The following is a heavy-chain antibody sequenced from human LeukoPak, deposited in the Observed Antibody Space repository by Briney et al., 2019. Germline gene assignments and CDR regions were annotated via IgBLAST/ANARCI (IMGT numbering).Heavy chain of an antibody. Sequence: GGSLRLPGTASEITFRSYWMHWGRKAPGKGLVGVSRINSDGSSTSSADYVQGPITISRDNGNNTLYLQMNSLRAEDTDVYYCARVAETIYYGDYGDYWGQGTLVTVSS. CDR1: EITFRSYW. J-gene: IGHJ4*02. CDR3: ARVAETIYYGDYGDY. V-gene: IGHV3-74*01. D-gene: IGHD4-17*01. CDR2: INSDGSST.